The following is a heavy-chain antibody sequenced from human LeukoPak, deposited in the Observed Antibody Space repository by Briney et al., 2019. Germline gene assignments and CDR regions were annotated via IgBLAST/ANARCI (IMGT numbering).Heavy chain of an antibody. Sequence: GGSLRLSCAASGFTFSNYGMHRVRQAPGKGLEWVAVIWYDGSNKYYADSVKGRFTISRDNSKNTLYLQMNSLRAEDTAVYYCARDFVRAFDIWGQGTMVTVSS. CDR3: ARDFVRAFDI. J-gene: IGHJ3*02. D-gene: IGHD3-3*01. CDR2: IWYDGSNK. CDR1: GFTFSNYG. V-gene: IGHV3-33*01.